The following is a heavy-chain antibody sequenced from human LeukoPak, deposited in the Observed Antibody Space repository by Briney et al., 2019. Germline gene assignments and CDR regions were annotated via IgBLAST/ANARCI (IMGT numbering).Heavy chain of an antibody. D-gene: IGHD2-2*01. CDR3: ARDRGVSCSSTSCLLNWFDP. Sequence: SETLSLTCTVSGGSISSYYWSWIRQLAGKGLEWIGRIYTSGSTNYNPSLKSRVTMSVDTSKNQFSLKLSSVTAADTAVYYCARDRGVSCSSTSCLLNWFDPWGQGTLVTVSS. CDR2: IYTSGST. CDR1: GGSISSYY. V-gene: IGHV4-4*07. J-gene: IGHJ5*02.